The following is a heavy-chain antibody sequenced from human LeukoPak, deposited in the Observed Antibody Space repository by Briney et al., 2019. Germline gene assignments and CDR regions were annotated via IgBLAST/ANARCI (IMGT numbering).Heavy chain of an antibody. J-gene: IGHJ4*02. Sequence: GGSLRLSCAASGFTFSSYAMSWVRQAPERGLEWVSAISGSGGSTYYADSVKGRFTISRDNSKNTLYLQMNSLRAEDTAVYYCAKDPLAKPHYFDYWGQGPLVTVSS. CDR3: AKDPLAKPHYFDY. V-gene: IGHV3-23*01. CDR2: ISGSGGST. CDR1: GFTFSSYA.